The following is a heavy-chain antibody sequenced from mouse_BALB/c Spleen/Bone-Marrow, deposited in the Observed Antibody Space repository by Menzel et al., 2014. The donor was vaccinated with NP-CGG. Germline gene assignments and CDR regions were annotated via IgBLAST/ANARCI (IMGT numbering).Heavy chain of an antibody. CDR1: GFNIKDYY. D-gene: IGHD1-2*01. CDR3: NAQNYGYGAWFAY. V-gene: IGHV14-4*02. CDR2: IDPENGDT. J-gene: IGHJ3*01. Sequence: EVQLHQSGAELVRSGASVKLSCTASGFNIKDYYMHWVKQRPEQGLEWIGWIDPENGDTEYAPKFQGKATMTADTSSNTAYLQLSSLTSEDTAVYYCNAQNYGYGAWFAYWGQGTLVTVSA.